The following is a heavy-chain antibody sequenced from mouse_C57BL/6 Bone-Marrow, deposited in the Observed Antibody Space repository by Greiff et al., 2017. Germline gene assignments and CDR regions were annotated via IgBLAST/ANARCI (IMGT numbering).Heavy chain of an antibody. CDR1: GFSLTSYG. CDR2: IWSGGST. D-gene: IGHD3-2*02. V-gene: IGHV2-2*01. CDR3: ARNSQLRPSWFAY. Sequence: VKLVESGPGLVQPSQSLSITCTVSGFSLTSYGVHWVRQSPGKGLEWLGVIWSGGSTDYNAAFISRLSISKDNSKSQVFFKMNRLQADDTAIYYCARNSQLRPSWFAYWGQGTLVTVSA. J-gene: IGHJ3*01.